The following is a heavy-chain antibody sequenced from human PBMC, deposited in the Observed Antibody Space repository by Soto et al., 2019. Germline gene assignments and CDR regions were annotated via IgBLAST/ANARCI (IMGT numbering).Heavy chain of an antibody. J-gene: IGHJ5*02. D-gene: IGHD2-2*01. CDR3: AKLSCTSSTCYFPGCFDP. Sequence: SETLSLTCTVSGDSISGGASFWSWIRQPPGKGLEWIANVYYSGSSYYNPSLKSRLTISVDTTKNQFSLQLKSMTAADTALYYCAKLSCTSSTCYFPGCFDPWGQGTLVTVSS. CDR2: VYYSGSS. V-gene: IGHV4-31*03. CDR1: GDSISGGASF.